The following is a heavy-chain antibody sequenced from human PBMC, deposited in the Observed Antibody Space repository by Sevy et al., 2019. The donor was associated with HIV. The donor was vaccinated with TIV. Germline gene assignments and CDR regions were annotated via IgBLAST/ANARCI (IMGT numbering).Heavy chain of an antibody. CDR3: AGENAWGRGYS. D-gene: IGHD1-26*01. Sequence: SETLSLTCTVSGGSITSLYWNWIRQPPGKGLEWITNIYYNGHSNYNPSLKSRVTLSLDTSKNQFSQRLSSVTAADTAMYYCAGENAWGRGYSWGQGTLGTVSS. CDR1: GGSITSLY. J-gene: IGHJ4*02. CDR2: IYYNGHS. V-gene: IGHV4-59*08.